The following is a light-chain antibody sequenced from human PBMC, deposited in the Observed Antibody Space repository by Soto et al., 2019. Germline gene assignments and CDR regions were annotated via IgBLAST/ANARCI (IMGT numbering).Light chain of an antibody. Sequence: DIQMTQSPSTLSASVGDRVTITCRASQSISSWLAWYQQKPGKAPKLLIYKASSLESGVPSRFIGRGSGTEFTLTISSLQPDDFATYYCQQYNSSPLTFGGGTKVEIK. CDR3: QQYNSSPLT. CDR1: QSISSW. V-gene: IGKV1-5*03. J-gene: IGKJ4*01. CDR2: KAS.